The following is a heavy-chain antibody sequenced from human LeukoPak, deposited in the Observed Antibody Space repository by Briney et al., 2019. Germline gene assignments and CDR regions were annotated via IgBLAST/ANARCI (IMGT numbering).Heavy chain of an antibody. CDR1: GYTFSRYD. CDR2: VNPDSGHT. V-gene: IGHV1-8*03. CDR3: ARGQQWLAPFDY. D-gene: IGHD6-19*01. J-gene: IGHJ4*02. Sequence: ASLKLSCKASGYTFSRYDINWVRQAPGQGLEWMGWVNPDSGHTAYAQKFRGRVTITRSTSMNTAYLDLTSLRSDDTAVYYCARGQQWLAPFDYWGQGTLVTVSS.